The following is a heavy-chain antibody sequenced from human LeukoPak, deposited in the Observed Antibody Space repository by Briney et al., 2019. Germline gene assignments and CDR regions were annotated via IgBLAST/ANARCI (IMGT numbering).Heavy chain of an antibody. V-gene: IGHV4-59*11. J-gene: IGHJ5*02. CDR1: GGSISSHY. Sequence: SETLSLTCTVSGGSISSHYWSWIRQPPGKGLEWIGYIYYSGSTNYNPSLKSRVTISVDTSKNQFSLKLSSVTAADTAVYYCARALISGGSYNWFDPWGQGTLVTVSS. CDR2: IYYSGST. CDR3: ARALISGGSYNWFDP. D-gene: IGHD2-15*01.